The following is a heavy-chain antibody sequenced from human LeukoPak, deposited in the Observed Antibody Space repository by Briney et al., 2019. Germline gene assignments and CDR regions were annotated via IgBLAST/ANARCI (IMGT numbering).Heavy chain of an antibody. D-gene: IGHD3-22*01. Sequence: GGSLRLCCAASGFTFSSYAMHWVRQAPGKGLEWVAVISYDGSNKYYADSVKGRFTISRDNSKNTLYLQMNSLRAEDTAVYYCARAYYDSSGWDFFDYWGQGTLVTVSS. J-gene: IGHJ4*02. CDR3: ARAYYDSSGWDFFDY. CDR2: ISYDGSNK. CDR1: GFTFSSYA. V-gene: IGHV3-30*04.